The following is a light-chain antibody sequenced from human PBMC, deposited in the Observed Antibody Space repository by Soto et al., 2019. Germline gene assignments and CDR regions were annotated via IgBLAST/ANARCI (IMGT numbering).Light chain of an antibody. CDR1: SSDVGGYNY. Sequence: QSALTQPASVSGSPGQSITISCTGTSSDVGGYNYVSWYQQHPGNAPKVIIYEVSNRPSGVSNRFSGSKSGITASLTISGLHAEDEADYYCNSYTSKSTGVFGTGTKVTVL. CDR3: NSYTSKSTGV. J-gene: IGLJ1*01. CDR2: EVS. V-gene: IGLV2-14*01.